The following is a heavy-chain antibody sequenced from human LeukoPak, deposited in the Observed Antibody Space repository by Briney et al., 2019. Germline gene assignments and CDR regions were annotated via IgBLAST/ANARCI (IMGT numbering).Heavy chain of an antibody. D-gene: IGHD6-19*01. Sequence: GASVKVSCKASGYTFTTYDISWVRQAPGQGLEWMGWISAYNGNTNYAQKLQGRVTMTTDTSTSTAYMELRSLRSDDTAVYYCARESAWGSGWYYFDYWGQGTLVTVSS. J-gene: IGHJ4*02. CDR2: ISAYNGNT. CDR1: GYTFTTYD. CDR3: ARESAWGSGWYYFDY. V-gene: IGHV1-18*01.